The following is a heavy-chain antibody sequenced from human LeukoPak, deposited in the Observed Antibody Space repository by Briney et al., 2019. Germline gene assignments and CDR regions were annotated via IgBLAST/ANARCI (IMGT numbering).Heavy chain of an antibody. D-gene: IGHD3-3*01. CDR2: IKQGGSEK. Sequence: GGSLRLSCAASGFTFSSYWMSWVRQAPGKGLEWVANIKQGGSEKYYVDSVKGRFTISRDNAKNSLYLQMNSLRAEDTAVYYCARGLGTIFGVADYWGQGTLVTVSS. J-gene: IGHJ4*02. V-gene: IGHV3-7*01. CDR1: GFTFSSYW. CDR3: ARGLGTIFGVADY.